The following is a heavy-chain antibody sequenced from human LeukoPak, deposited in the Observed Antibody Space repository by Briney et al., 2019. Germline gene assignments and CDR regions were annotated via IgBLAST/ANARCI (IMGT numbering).Heavy chain of an antibody. CDR2: ISPDSGAT. D-gene: IGHD1-26*01. CDR3: ARDIGVWDEETFDY. CDR1: GYTFTSYY. Sequence: GASVKVSCKASGYTFTSYYMHWVRQAPGQGFEWMGWISPDSGATKYAQKFQGRVTMTTDTSITTAYMEVSSLRSDDTAVYYCARDIGVWDEETFDYWGQGTLVTVSS. J-gene: IGHJ4*02. V-gene: IGHV1-2*02.